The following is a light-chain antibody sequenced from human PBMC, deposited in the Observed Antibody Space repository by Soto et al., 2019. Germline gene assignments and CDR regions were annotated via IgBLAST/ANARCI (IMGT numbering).Light chain of an antibody. Sequence: EIVMTQSPATLSVSPGERATPSCRASQSVSSNLAWYQQKPGQAPRLLIYGASTRATGIPARFSGSGSGTEFTLTISSLQSEDFAVYYCQQYNNWPRATFGGGTKVDIK. J-gene: IGKJ4*01. CDR2: GAS. CDR3: QQYNNWPRAT. V-gene: IGKV3D-15*01. CDR1: QSVSSN.